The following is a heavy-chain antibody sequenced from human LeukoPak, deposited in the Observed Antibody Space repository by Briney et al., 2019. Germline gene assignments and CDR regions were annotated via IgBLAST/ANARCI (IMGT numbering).Heavy chain of an antibody. D-gene: IGHD2-15*01. J-gene: IGHJ4*02. V-gene: IGHV3-23*01. CDR3: AKNVVVKRYFDY. CDR2: ISGSGRTT. CDR1: GFTFSNHA. Sequence: RSGGFLRLSCAASGFTFSNHAMSWVRQAPGKGLQWVSVISGSGRTTEYADSVKGRFTISRDNSKNTLSLQMNSLRVEDTAIYYCAKNVVVKRYFDYWGQGTLITVSS.